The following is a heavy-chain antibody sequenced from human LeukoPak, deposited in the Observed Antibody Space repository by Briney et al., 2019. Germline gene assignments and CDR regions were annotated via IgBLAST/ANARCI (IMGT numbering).Heavy chain of an antibody. CDR2: ISSSSSYI. CDR3: ARDELFYHWNPFDY. CDR1: GFTFSSYS. Sequence: GGSLRLSCAASGFTFSSYSMNWVRQAPGKGLEWVSSISSSSSYIYYADSVEGRFTISRDNAKNSLYLQMNSLRAEDTAVYYCARDELFYHWNPFDYWGQGTLVTVSS. D-gene: IGHD1-20*01. J-gene: IGHJ4*02. V-gene: IGHV3-21*01.